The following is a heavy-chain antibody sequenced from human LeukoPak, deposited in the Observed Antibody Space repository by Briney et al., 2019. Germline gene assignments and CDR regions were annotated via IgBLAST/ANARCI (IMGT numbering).Heavy chain of an antibody. V-gene: IGHV3-7*03. CDR2: IKEDGSEK. CDR3: ARDHRHDYGGNYLWWYFDL. J-gene: IGHJ2*01. D-gene: IGHD4-23*01. CDR1: GFTFSTYW. Sequence: GGSLRLSCADSGFTFSTYWMSWVRQAPGKGLEWVANIKEDGSEKNYVDSVKGRFTISRDNAKNSLYLQMNSLRAEDTAVYYCARDHRHDYGGNYLWWYFDLWGRGTLVTVSS.